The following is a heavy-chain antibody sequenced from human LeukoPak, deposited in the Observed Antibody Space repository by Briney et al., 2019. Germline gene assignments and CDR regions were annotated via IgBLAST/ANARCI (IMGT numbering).Heavy chain of an antibody. V-gene: IGHV3-23*01. D-gene: IGHD3-3*01. CDR2: ITGSGGST. J-gene: IGHJ4*02. Sequence: PGGSLRLSCADSGLTFSSHAMSWVRQAPGEGLEWVSGITGSGGSTYYADSMKGRFTISRDNSNNTLYLQISSLRAEDTAVYYCAKDRSDFWSGYLDYWGQGTLVTVSS. CDR1: GLTFSSHA. CDR3: AKDRSDFWSGYLDY.